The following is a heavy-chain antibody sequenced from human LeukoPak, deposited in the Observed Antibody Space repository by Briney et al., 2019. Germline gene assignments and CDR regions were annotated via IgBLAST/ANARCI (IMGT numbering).Heavy chain of an antibody. V-gene: IGHV3-7*01. Sequence: GGSLRLSCAASGFTFSSYWMSWVRQAPGKGLEWVANIKQDGSEKYYVDSVKGRFTISRDNAKNSLYLQMNSLRAEDTAVYYCAVDDFWSGYPFMDDWGKGTTVTVSS. J-gene: IGHJ6*03. D-gene: IGHD3-3*01. CDR2: IKQDGSEK. CDR1: GFTFSSYW. CDR3: AVDDFWSGYPFMDD.